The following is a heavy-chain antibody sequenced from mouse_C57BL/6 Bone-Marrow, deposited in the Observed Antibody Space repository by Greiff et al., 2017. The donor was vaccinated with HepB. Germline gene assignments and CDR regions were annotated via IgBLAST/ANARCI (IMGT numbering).Heavy chain of an antibody. V-gene: IGHV1-82*01. Sequence: VQLQQSGPELVKPGASVKISCKASGYAFSSSWMNWVKQRPGKGLEWIGRIYPGDGDTNYNGKFKGKATLTADKSSSTAYMQLSSLTSEDSAVYFCASFITTVVARAMDYWGQGTSVTVSS. J-gene: IGHJ4*01. CDR2: IYPGDGDT. CDR3: ASFITTVVARAMDY. D-gene: IGHD1-1*01. CDR1: GYAFSSSW.